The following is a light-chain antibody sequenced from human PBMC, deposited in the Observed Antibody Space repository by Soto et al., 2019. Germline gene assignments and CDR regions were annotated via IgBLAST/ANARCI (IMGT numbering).Light chain of an antibody. CDR3: HQYIDWPPGT. J-gene: IGKJ1*01. CDR1: QSVSSS. Sequence: EIVVTQSPATLSASPGERVTLSCRASQSVSSSLAWYQQRPGQAPRLLIYDTSTSAASISPRFSGSGSGREFTLTISSLQSPDFAVYYCHQYIDWPPGTFGQGTALEIK. CDR2: DTS. V-gene: IGKV3-15*01.